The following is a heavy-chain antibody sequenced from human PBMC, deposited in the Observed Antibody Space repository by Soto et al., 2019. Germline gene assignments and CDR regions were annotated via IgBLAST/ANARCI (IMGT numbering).Heavy chain of an antibody. CDR1: GGSISSGGYY. D-gene: IGHD3-10*01. J-gene: IGHJ5*02. Sequence: QVQLQESGPGLVKPSQTLSLTCTVSGGSISSGGYYWSWIRQHPGKGLEWIGYIYYSGSTYYNPSLKSRVTISVDTSKNQFYLKLSSVTAADTAVYYCARDSTTMVRGAKGWFDPWGQGTLVTVSS. CDR3: ARDSTTMVRGAKGWFDP. CDR2: IYYSGST. V-gene: IGHV4-31*03.